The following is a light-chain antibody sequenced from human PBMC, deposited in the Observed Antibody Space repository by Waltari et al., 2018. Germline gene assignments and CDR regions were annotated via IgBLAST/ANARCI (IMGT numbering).Light chain of an antibody. Sequence: EIVLTQSPATLSLSPGERATLSCRASQSVSSYLAWYQQKPVQTPRLLIYDTSFRAAGIPDRFNGRGSGTDFTLTISSVEPEDSAVYYCQQRRNWPRLFTFGGGTKVEIK. V-gene: IGKV3-11*01. CDR1: QSVSSY. J-gene: IGKJ4*01. CDR2: DTS. CDR3: QQRRNWPRLFT.